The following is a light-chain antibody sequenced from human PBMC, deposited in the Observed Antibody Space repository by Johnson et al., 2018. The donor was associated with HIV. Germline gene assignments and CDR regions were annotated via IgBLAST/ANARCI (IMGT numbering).Light chain of an antibody. V-gene: IGLV1-51*01. CDR2: DNH. CDR3: GTWDSSLSAGV. Sequence: QSVLTQPPSVSAAPGQKVTISCSGSSSNIGNNYVSWYQQLPGTAPKLLIYDNHKRPSGIPDRFSGSQSGTSATLGITGLQTGDEAEYYCGTWDSSLSAGVFGTGTKVTV. CDR1: SSNIGNNY. J-gene: IGLJ1*01.